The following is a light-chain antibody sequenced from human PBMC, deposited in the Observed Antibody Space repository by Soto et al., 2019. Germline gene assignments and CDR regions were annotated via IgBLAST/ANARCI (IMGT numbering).Light chain of an antibody. V-gene: IGKV3-20*01. Sequence: EIVLTQSPGTLSLSPGERATLSCRARQSVISSYLAWYQQKPGQAPRLLIYSASSRATGIPDRLSGSGFGTDFTLIISVLEPEDFAVYYCQQYVSSSYTFGQGTKLEI. CDR1: QSVISSY. J-gene: IGKJ2*01. CDR3: QQYVSSSYT. CDR2: SAS.